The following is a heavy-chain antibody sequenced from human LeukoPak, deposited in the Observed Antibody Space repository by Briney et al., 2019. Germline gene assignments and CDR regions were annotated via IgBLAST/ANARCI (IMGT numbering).Heavy chain of an antibody. CDR1: GFDFSSNW. CDR3: ARDGSLPDY. V-gene: IGHV3-74*01. Sequence: GGSLRLSCAASGFDFSSNWMHWVRHAPGQGLVWVSRIKGDGISTNYADSVKGRFTISRDNAKNTLYLQMNSLRAEDTAVYYCARDGSLPDYWGQGTLVTVSS. J-gene: IGHJ4*02. CDR2: IKGDGIST.